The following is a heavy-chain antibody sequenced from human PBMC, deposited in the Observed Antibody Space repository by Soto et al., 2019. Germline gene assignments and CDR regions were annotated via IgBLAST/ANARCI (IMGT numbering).Heavy chain of an antibody. V-gene: IGHV4-30-2*01. CDR2: IYHSGST. J-gene: IGHJ4*02. CDR3: ARAPTVTEFDY. D-gene: IGHD4-17*01. CDR1: GGSISSGGYS. Sequence: SETLSLTCAVSGGSISSGGYSWSWIRQPPGKGLEWIGYIYHSGSTYYNPSLKSRVTISVDRSKNQFSLKLSSVTAADTAVYYCARAPTVTEFDYWGQGTLVTVSS.